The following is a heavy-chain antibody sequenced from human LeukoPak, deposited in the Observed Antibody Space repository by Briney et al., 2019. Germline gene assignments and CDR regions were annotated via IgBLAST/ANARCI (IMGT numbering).Heavy chain of an antibody. Sequence: GASVKVSCKASGGTFSSYAISWVRQAPGQGLEWMGGIIPIFGTANYAQKFQGRVTMTTDTSTSTAYMELRSLRSDDTAVYYCARDLGRRCSGGRCYYYYNYMDVWGKGTTVTISS. CDR3: ARDLGRRCSGGRCYYYYNYMDV. CDR2: IIPIFGTA. V-gene: IGHV1-69*05. CDR1: GGTFSSYA. J-gene: IGHJ6*03. D-gene: IGHD2-15*01.